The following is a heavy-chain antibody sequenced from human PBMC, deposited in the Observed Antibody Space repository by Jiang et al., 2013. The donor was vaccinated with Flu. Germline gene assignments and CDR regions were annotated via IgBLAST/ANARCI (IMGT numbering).Heavy chain of an antibody. Sequence: PGLVKPSQTLSLTCTVSGGSISSGGYYWSWIRQHPGKGLEWIGYIYYSGSTYYNPSLKSRVTISVDTSKNQFSLKLSSVTAADTAVYYRARARRGEGHWFDPWGQGTLVTVSS. D-gene: IGHD3-10*01. V-gene: IGHV4-31*03. CDR1: GGSISSGGYY. J-gene: IGHJ5*02. CDR3: ARARRGEGHWFDP. CDR2: IYYSGST.